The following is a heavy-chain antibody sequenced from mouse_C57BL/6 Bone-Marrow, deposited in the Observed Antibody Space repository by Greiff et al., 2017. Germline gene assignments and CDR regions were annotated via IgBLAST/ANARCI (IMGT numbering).Heavy chain of an antibody. J-gene: IGHJ1*03. Sequence: EVQLVESGGGLVQPKGSLKLSCAASGFSFNTYAMNWVRQAPGKGLEWVARIRSKSNNYATYYADSVKDRFTISRDDSESMLYLQMNNLKTEDTAMYYCVRRNYYGSSGYFDVWGTGTTVTVSS. V-gene: IGHV10-1*01. D-gene: IGHD1-1*01. CDR3: VRRNYYGSSGYFDV. CDR1: GFSFNTYA. CDR2: IRSKSNNYAT.